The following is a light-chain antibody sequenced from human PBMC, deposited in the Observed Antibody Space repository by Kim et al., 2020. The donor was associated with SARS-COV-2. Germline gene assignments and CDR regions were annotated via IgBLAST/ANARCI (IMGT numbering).Light chain of an antibody. CDR2: VAS. V-gene: IGKV3-15*01. CDR3: QQYNNWPIT. J-gene: IGKJ5*01. Sequence: VSPRERATLSCRASHSVTSNLAWYQHKPGQPPRLLIYVASTRATGVPDRFSGSGSGTEFTLTISSLQSEDFALYYCQQYNNWPITFGQGTRLEIK. CDR1: HSVTSN.